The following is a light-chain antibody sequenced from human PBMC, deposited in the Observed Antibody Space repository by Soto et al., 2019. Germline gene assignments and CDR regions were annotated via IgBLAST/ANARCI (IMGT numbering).Light chain of an antibody. V-gene: IGLV1-44*01. Sequence: QSVLTQPPSASGTPGQRVTISCSGSSSNIGSNTVNWYQQLPGTAPKLLIYTNDQRPSGVPDRFSGSRSGTSASLAISGLQFEDEADYHCSSWDDNLAAVVFGAGTKVSV. CDR1: SSNIGSNT. CDR3: SSWDDNLAAVV. CDR2: TND. J-gene: IGLJ1*01.